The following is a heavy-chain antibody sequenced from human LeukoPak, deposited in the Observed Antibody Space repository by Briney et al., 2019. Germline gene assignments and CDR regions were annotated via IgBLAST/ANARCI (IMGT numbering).Heavy chain of an antibody. Sequence: SVQVSCKASGGTFSSYAISWVRQAPGQGLEWMGRIIPILGIANYAQKFQGRVTITADKSTSTAYMELSSLRSEDTAVYYCARERELSWNDVWGYWGQGTLVTVSS. CDR1: GGTFSSYA. CDR2: IIPILGIA. D-gene: IGHD1-1*01. V-gene: IGHV1-69*04. J-gene: IGHJ4*02. CDR3: ARERELSWNDVWGY.